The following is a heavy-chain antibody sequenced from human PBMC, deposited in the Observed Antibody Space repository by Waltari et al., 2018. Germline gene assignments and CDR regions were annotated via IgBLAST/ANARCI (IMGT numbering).Heavy chain of an antibody. CDR3: ARLMVRGVTHPHPFDY. CDR1: GGTFSSYA. CDR2: IIPIFGTA. V-gene: IGHV1-69*12. J-gene: IGHJ4*02. D-gene: IGHD3-10*01. Sequence: QVQLVQSGAEVKKPGSSVKVSCKASGGTFSSYAISWVRQAPGQGLEWMGGIIPIFGTANDAQKCQGRVTITADESTSTAYMELSSLRSEDTVVYYCARLMVRGVTHPHPFDYWGQGTLVTVSS.